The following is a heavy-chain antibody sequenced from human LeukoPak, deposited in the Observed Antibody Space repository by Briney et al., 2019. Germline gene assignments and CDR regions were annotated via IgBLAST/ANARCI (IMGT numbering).Heavy chain of an antibody. Sequence: PGGSLRLSCAASGFTFSSYWMRWVRQAPGKGLEWVANIKQDGSEKNYVDSVKGRFTISRDNAKNSLYPQMNSLRAEDTAVYYCASGLELDYWGQGTLVTVSS. V-gene: IGHV3-7*03. CDR1: GFTFSSYW. J-gene: IGHJ4*02. CDR2: IKQDGSEK. CDR3: ASGLELDY.